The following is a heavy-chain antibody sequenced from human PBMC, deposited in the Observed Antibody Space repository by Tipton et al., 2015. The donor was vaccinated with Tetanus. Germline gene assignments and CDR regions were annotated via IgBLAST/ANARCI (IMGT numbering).Heavy chain of an antibody. J-gene: IGHJ4*02. CDR1: GASARSEKYY. D-gene: IGHD5-24*01. CDR2: IYFNGTA. Sequence: TLSLTCFVSGASARSEKYYWSWIRQPPGKGLEWIGYIYFNGTAKYNPSLKSRLTISVDASKKQLSLKLTSVTAADTAVYFCARDDGYTGLNSWGQGALVAVST. V-gene: IGHV4-61*01. CDR3: ARDDGYTGLNS.